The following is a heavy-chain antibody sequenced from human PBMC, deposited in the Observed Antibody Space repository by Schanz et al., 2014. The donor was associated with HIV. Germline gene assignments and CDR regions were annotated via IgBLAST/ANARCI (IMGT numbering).Heavy chain of an antibody. D-gene: IGHD2-21*02. V-gene: IGHV3-48*02. J-gene: IGHJ4*02. CDR3: ARDCLGDWPADY. Sequence: WVRQAPGKGLEWISSISSSSNTKNYADSVKGRFTISRDNAKNSLYLQMKGLRDEDTAVYYCARDCLGDWPADYWGQGTLVTVSS. CDR2: ISSSSNTK.